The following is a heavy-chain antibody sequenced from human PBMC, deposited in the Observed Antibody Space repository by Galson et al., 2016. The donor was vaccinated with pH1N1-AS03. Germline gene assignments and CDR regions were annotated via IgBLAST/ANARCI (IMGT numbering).Heavy chain of an antibody. V-gene: IGHV3-11*01. D-gene: IGHD3-10*01. CDR1: GFTFSKYA. J-gene: IGHJ1*01. Sequence: SLRLSCAASGFTFSKYAMTWVRLTPGKGLEWIAYISSAGKTTYYGDSVKGRFTISRDNARNSLYLQMNRLRADDTAVYYCARDLLKYYIDSGSNAPGYWGLGTLVTVSS. CDR2: ISSAGKTT. CDR3: ARDLLKYYIDSGSNAPGY.